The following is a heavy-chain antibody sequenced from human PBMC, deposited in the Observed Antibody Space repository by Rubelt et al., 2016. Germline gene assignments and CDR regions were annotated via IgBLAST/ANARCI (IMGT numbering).Heavy chain of an antibody. Sequence: EVQLVESGGGLVQPGGSLRLSCAASGFTVSSNYMSWVRQAPGKGLEWVSAISGSGGSTYYGDSVKGRFNIARDNSKDTLYLQMKSLRAEDTAVYYCAKVLPLTIFGVVGDAFDIWGQGTMVTVSS. V-gene: IGHV3-23*04. CDR3: AKVLPLTIFGVVGDAFDI. D-gene: IGHD3-3*01. J-gene: IGHJ3*02. CDR1: GFTVSSNY. CDR2: ISGSGGST.